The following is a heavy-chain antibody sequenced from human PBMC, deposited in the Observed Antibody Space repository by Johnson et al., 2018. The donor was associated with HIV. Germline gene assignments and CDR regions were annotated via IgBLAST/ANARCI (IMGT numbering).Heavy chain of an antibody. J-gene: IGHJ3*02. CDR2: ISSSGGTI. V-gene: IGHV3-11*04. CDR1: GFTFSDYY. D-gene: IGHD6-6*01. Sequence: VQLVESGGGLVKPGGSLRLSCAASGFTFSDYYMSWIRQAPGKGLEWVSYISSSGGTIYYADSVKGRFTISRDNSKNTLYLQMNSLRAEDTAVYYCAKDLDSSSWCAFDIWGQGTRVTVSS. CDR3: AKDLDSSSWCAFDI.